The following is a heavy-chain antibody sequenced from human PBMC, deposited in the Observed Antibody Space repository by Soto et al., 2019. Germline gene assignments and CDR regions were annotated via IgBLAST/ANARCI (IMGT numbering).Heavy chain of an antibody. CDR2: TYITGDT. D-gene: IGHD6-19*01. CDR1: GDSISSYY. J-gene: IGHJ4*02. CDR3: AREYTETVDGPTPFYFDY. V-gene: IGHV4-4*07. Sequence: PSETLSLTCSVSGDSISSYYWSWIRQCAGKGMEWIGRTYITGDTNYNPSLKSRVTMSLDTSKNQLSLKLSSVTAADTAVYYCAREYTETVDGPTPFYFDYWGQGTPVTVSS.